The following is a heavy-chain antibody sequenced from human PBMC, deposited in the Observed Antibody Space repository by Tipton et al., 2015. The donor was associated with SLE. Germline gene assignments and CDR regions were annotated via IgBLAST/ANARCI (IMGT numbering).Heavy chain of an antibody. CDR2: ISHTGST. CDR3: ARDRGSLGAFDI. J-gene: IGHJ3*02. D-gene: IGHD2-15*01. Sequence: TLSLTCAVYGGSISAYYWSWIRQPPGKGLEWIGEISHTGSTNFNPSLKSRVAISADTSKRQFSLKLGSVTAADTAVYYCARDRGSLGAFDIWGQGTMVTVSS. CDR1: GGSISAYY. V-gene: IGHV4-34*01.